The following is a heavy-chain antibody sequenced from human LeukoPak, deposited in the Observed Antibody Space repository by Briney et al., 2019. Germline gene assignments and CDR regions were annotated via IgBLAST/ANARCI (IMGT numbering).Heavy chain of an antibody. CDR3: AREVSEGFDF. V-gene: IGHV3-21*01. CDR1: GFTFSSYS. J-gene: IGHJ4*02. D-gene: IGHD3-22*01. Sequence: GSLRLSCAASGFTFSSYSMNWVRQAPGKGLEWVSSISSSSSYIYYADSVKGRFAISRDNAKNSLYLQMNSLRAEDTALYYCAREVSEGFDFWGQGTLVTVSS. CDR2: ISSSSSYI.